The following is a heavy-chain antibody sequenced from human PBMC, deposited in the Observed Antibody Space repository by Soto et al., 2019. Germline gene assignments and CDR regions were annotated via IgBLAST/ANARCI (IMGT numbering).Heavy chain of an antibody. CDR3: VKDEGIEAMDV. J-gene: IGHJ6*02. CDR1: GFTFSRNT. V-gene: IGHV3-21*01. CDR2: ITSSERYV. Sequence: GGSLRLPCVTSGFTFSRNTMNWVRQAPGKGLEGVASITSSERYVYYADAVKGRFSAYRDNDKNSLSLQMDSLSPDDTAIYFCVKDEGIEAMDVWGQGTTVTVSS. D-gene: IGHD3-3*02.